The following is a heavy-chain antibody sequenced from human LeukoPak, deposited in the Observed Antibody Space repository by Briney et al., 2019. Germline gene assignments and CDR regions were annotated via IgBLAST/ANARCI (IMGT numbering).Heavy chain of an antibody. CDR2: INSDGSST. V-gene: IGHV3-74*01. CDR3: ARDQDDWGTIDY. CDR1: GFTFSSYW. J-gene: IGHJ4*02. D-gene: IGHD3-16*01. Sequence: GGSLRLSCAASGFTFSSYWMHWVRQAPGKGLVWVSCINSDGSSTSYADSVKGRFTISRDNAKNTLYLQMSSLRAEDTAVYYCARDQDDWGTIDYWGQGTLVTVSS.